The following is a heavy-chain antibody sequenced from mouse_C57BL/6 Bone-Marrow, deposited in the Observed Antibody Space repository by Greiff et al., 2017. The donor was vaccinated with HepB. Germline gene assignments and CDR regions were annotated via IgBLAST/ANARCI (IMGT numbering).Heavy chain of an antibody. V-gene: IGHV5-16*01. CDR1: GFTFSDYY. CDR2: INYDGSST. J-gene: IGHJ1*03. CDR3: ARDGSSYTGWYFDV. D-gene: IGHD1-1*01. Sequence: EVKLVESERGLVQPGSSMKLSCTASGFTFSDYYMAWVRQVPEKGLEWVANINYDGSSTYYLDSLKSRFIISRDNAKNILYLQMSSLKSEDTATYYCARDGSSYTGWYFDVWGTGTTVTVSS.